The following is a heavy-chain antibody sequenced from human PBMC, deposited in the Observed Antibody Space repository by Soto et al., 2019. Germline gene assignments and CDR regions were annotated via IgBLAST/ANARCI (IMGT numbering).Heavy chain of an antibody. D-gene: IGHD2-15*01. V-gene: IGHV3-30*18. Sequence: GSLRLACAASGFTVSTYGMHWVRQGPGKGLEWVAVISYDGTNKYYADSVKGRFTISRDNSKNTMYLQMNSLRAEETAMYYCAKDRGGYCSGISCFPFDHWGQGTRVTVSS. J-gene: IGHJ4*02. CDR2: ISYDGTNK. CDR3: AKDRGGYCSGISCFPFDH. CDR1: GFTVSTYG.